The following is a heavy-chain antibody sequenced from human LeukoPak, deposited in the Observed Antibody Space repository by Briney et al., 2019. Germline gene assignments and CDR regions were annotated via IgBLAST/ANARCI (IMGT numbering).Heavy chain of an antibody. J-gene: IGHJ4*02. V-gene: IGHV4-34*01. CDR1: GGSFSGYY. CDR2: INHSGST. Sequence: SETLSLTCAVYGGSFSGYYWGWIRQPPGKGLEWIGEINHSGSTNYNPSLKSRVTISVDTSKNQFSLKLSSVTAADTAVYYCASRKGPYYFDYWGQGTLITVSS. CDR3: ASRKGPYYFDY.